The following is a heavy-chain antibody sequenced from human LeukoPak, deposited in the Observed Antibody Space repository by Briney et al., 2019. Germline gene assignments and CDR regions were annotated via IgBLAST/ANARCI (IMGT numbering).Heavy chain of an antibody. CDR2: IDPSDSCT. V-gene: IGHV5-10-1*01. D-gene: IGHD3-10*01. Sequence: EESLRISCKGSGYSFTSYWISWVRQMPGKGLEWMGRIDPSDSCTNYSPSFQGHVTISADKSISTAYLQWSSLKASDTAMYYCAGPYYYGSGFYGMDVSGQGTTVTVSS. J-gene: IGHJ6*02. CDR1: GYSFTSYW. CDR3: AGPYYYGSGFYGMDV.